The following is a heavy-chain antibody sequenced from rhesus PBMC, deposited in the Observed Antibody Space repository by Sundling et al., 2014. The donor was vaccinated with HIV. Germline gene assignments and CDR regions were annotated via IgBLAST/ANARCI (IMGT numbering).Heavy chain of an antibody. CDR1: GFAFSNYG. V-gene: IGHV3-54*02. CDR2: ISYDGSKK. CDR3: TRSWIQLQFPSYGLDS. Sequence: EVQLVESGGGLVQPGGSLRLSCAASGFAFSNYGMHWVRQAPGKGLEWVAVISYDGSKKYYADSVKGRFTISRDNSKNILYLQMNSLKLEDTAVYYCTRSWIQLQFPSYGLDSWGQGVVVTVSS. D-gene: IGHD5-12*01. J-gene: IGHJ6*01.